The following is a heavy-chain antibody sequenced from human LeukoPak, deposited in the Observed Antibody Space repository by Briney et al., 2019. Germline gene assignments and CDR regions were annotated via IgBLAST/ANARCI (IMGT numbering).Heavy chain of an antibody. J-gene: IGHJ4*02. Sequence: SETLSLTCAVSGGSISSYYWRWIRQPPGKGLEWIGYIYYSGSTNYNPSLKSRVTVSVDTSKNQFSLKLSSVTAADTAVYYCARLSYYDSSGYYYFGYWGQGTLVTVSS. V-gene: IGHV4-59*08. CDR2: IYYSGST. CDR3: ARLSYYDSSGYYYFGY. D-gene: IGHD3-22*01. CDR1: GGSISSYY.